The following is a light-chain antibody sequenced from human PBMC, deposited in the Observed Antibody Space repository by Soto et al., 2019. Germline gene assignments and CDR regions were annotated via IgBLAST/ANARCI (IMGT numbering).Light chain of an antibody. Sequence: HSALTQPASVSGSPGQSITISCTGTISDVGAYNYVSWYQQHPGKAPKLIIYDVINRPSGVSDRFSGSKSGNTASLTISGLQAEDEADYYCSSYTDISTVIFGGGTKLTVL. CDR3: SSYTDISTVI. CDR2: DVI. J-gene: IGLJ2*01. CDR1: ISDVGAYNY. V-gene: IGLV2-14*03.